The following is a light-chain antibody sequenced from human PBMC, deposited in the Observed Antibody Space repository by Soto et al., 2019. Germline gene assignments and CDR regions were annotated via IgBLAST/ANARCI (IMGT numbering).Light chain of an antibody. CDR3: QQYDTYWT. CDR2: KVS. V-gene: IGKV1-5*03. J-gene: IGKJ1*01. CDR1: QSISTW. Sequence: IPLTQSPSSLSASLGASVPITCRASQSISTWLAWYQQKPGKAPKLLIYKVSTLESGVPSRFSGGGSGTEVTLTISSLQPDDFATYYCQQYDTYWTFGQGTKVDIK.